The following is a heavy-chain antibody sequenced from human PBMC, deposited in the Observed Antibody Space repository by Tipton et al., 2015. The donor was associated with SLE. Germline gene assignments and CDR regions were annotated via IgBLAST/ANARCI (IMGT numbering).Heavy chain of an antibody. CDR3: ARYSSPSYFDY. Sequence: TLSLTCTVFGGSISSVTYSWTWIRQPAGKGLEWFGRIYTSGSTNYNPPLKSRVSMSIDTAKNQFSLKLSSVTAADTAVYYCARYSSPSYFDYWGQGTLVTVSS. J-gene: IGHJ4*02. V-gene: IGHV4-61*02. CDR1: GGSISSVTYS. D-gene: IGHD1-26*01. CDR2: IYTSGST.